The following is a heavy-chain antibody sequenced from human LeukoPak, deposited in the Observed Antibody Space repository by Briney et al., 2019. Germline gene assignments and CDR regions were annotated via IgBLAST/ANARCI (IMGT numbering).Heavy chain of an antibody. Sequence: ASVKVSCKASGGTFSSYAISWVRQAPGQGLEWMGRIIPIFGTANYAQKFQGRVTITTDESTSTAYMELSSLRSEDTAVYYCAREGLGITGTGLAVGYLWGQGTLVTVSS. J-gene: IGHJ4*02. D-gene: IGHD1-7*01. CDR1: GGTFSSYA. CDR2: IIPIFGTA. V-gene: IGHV1-69*05. CDR3: AREGLGITGTGLAVGYL.